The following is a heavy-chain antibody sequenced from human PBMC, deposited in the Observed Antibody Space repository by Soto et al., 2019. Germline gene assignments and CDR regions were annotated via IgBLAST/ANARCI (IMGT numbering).Heavy chain of an antibody. Sequence: GGSLRLSCAACGFTFSSYGMHWVRQPPGKGLEWVAVISYDGSNKYYADSVKGRFTISRDNSKNTLYLQMNSLRAEDTAVYYCLKDWGIAALPEFDYWGQGTLVTGSS. J-gene: IGHJ4*02. D-gene: IGHD6-13*01. CDR2: ISYDGSNK. CDR1: GFTFSSYG. V-gene: IGHV3-30*18. CDR3: LKDWGIAALPEFDY.